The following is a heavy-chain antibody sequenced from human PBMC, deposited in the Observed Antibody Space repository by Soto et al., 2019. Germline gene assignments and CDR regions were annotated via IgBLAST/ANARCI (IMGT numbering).Heavy chain of an antibody. CDR2: ISGSGGST. CDR1: GFTFSSYA. CDR3: AKDFLKTVDLGPYYYYGMDV. J-gene: IGHJ6*02. D-gene: IGHD5-12*01. V-gene: IGHV3-23*01. Sequence: GESLKISCAASGFTFSSYAMSWVRQAPGKGLEWVSAISGSGGSTYYADSVKGRFTISRDNSKNTLYLQMNSLRAEDTAVYYCAKDFLKTVDLGPYYYYGMDVWGQGTTVTVSS.